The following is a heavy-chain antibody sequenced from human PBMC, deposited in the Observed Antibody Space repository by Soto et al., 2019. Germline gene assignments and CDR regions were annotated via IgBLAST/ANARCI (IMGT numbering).Heavy chain of an antibody. V-gene: IGHV3-30*18. Sequence: QVQLVESGGGVVQPGRSLRLSCEASGFSFSSYGMHWVRQAPGKGLEWVAFISYDGSNKYYVDSVQGRFNIYRDSSRNALYLQMNSLRPEDMAVYYCAKALGELSPESYDYWGQGTLVTVSS. D-gene: IGHD3-16*02. J-gene: IGHJ4*02. CDR2: ISYDGSNK. CDR1: GFSFSSYG. CDR3: AKALGELSPESYDY.